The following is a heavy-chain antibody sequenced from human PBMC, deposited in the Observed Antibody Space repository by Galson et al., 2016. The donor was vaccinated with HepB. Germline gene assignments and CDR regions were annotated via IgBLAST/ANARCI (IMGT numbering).Heavy chain of an antibody. Sequence: SLRLSCAASEFTVSNKYMAWVRQAPGTGLEWLSVIYAGGTPYYSDSARGRFIISRDSSTNTLHLHMKNLRVEDTAIYYCSTAVASGYFGAGALLGFDSWGQGTLVIVSS. CDR2: IYAGGTP. CDR3: STAVASGYFGAGALLGFDS. CDR1: EFTVSNKY. D-gene: IGHD3-10*01. J-gene: IGHJ4*02. V-gene: IGHV3-53*01.